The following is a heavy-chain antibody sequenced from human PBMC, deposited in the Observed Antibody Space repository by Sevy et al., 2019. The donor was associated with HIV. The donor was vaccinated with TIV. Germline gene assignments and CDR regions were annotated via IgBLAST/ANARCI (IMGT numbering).Heavy chain of an antibody. Sequence: GGSLRLSCAASGFTFSSYGMHWVRQAPGKGLEWVAAIWFDGSNKYYEDSVKGRFTIFRDNSKNTQYLQMKSLRAEDTAVYYCARDVIVVVPAALGENWFDPWGQGTLVTVSS. V-gene: IGHV3-33*01. J-gene: IGHJ5*02. CDR1: GFTFSSYG. CDR2: IWFDGSNK. D-gene: IGHD2-2*01. CDR3: ARDVIVVVPAALGENWFDP.